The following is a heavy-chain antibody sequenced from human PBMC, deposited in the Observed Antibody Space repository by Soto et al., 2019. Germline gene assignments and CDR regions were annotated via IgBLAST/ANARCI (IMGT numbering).Heavy chain of an antibody. CDR2: INPDDSAA. J-gene: IGHJ4*01. V-gene: IGHV5-51*01. CDR3: ARGGIMLRGIIISFDS. D-gene: IGHD3-10*01. CDR1: GYSFNSNW. Sequence: GESLKISCKGSGYSFNSNWIGWVRQMPGRGLEWMGMINPDDSAARYSPSFRGQVTMSVDKSTSIAYLQWSSLKASDSAMFYCARGGIMLRGIIISFDSWSQGTLVTVSS.